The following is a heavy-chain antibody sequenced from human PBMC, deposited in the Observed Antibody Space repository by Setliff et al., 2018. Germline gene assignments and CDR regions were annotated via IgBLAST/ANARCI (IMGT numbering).Heavy chain of an antibody. D-gene: IGHD2-2*01. CDR3: ARALGYCSRTSCYADAFDI. V-gene: IGHV4-38-2*01. CDR1: GYSISSDYY. J-gene: IGHJ3*02. CDR2: MYHSGST. Sequence: PSETLSFTCAVSGYSISSDYYWGWIRQPPGKGLEWIGSMYHSGSTYYNPSLKSRVTISVDTSKNQFSLKLNYVTAADTAVYYCARALGYCSRTSCYADAFDIWGQGTMVTVSS.